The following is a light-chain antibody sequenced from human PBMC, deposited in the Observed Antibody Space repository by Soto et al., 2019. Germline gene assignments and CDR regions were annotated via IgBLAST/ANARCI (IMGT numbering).Light chain of an antibody. J-gene: IGKJ1*01. Sequence: EIVLTQSPATLSLSPGERATLSCRASQSVRSNLAWYQQNPGQAPRLLIYGVSTRAAGIPARFSGSGSATEFSLTISSLQSEDFAVYYCQEYNNWPPMTFGQGTKGDIK. CDR2: GVS. CDR1: QSVRSN. V-gene: IGKV3-15*01. CDR3: QEYNNWPPMT.